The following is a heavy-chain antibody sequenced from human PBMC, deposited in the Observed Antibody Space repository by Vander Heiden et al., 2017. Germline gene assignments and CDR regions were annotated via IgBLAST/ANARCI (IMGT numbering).Heavy chain of an antibody. CDR1: GYLFSRYA. CDR2: ISYDGSNK. D-gene: IGHD6-19*01. V-gene: IGHV3-30-3*01. Sequence: QVQLVESGGVVVRPGGTLRLFCAAFGYLFSRYAMHWVRQATGKGQEWVAVISYDGSNKYYADSVKGRFTISRDKSKNTLYLQMNSLRAEDTAVYYCARDSIRYSSGWSADFDYWGQGTLVTVSS. CDR3: ARDSIRYSSGWSADFDY. J-gene: IGHJ4*02.